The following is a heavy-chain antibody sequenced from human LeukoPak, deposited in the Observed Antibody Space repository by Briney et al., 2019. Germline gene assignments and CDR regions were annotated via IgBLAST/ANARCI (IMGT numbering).Heavy chain of an antibody. Sequence: PSETLSLTCTVSGGSISSYYWSWLRQPPGKGLEWIGYIYYSGSTNYNPSLKSRVTISVDTSKNQFSLKLSSVTAADTAVYYCASTSVDTAMQAPDKIDYWGQGTLVTVSS. CDR1: GGSISSYY. D-gene: IGHD5-18*01. J-gene: IGHJ4*02. V-gene: IGHV4-59*01. CDR2: IYYSGST. CDR3: ASTSVDTAMQAPDKIDY.